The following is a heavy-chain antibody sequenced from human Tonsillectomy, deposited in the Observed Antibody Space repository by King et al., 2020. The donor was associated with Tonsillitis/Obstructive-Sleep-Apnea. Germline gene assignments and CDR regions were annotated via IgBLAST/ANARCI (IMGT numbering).Heavy chain of an antibody. V-gene: IGHV3-33*01. CDR3: AGDGSGYVHYAFDI. Sequence: VQLVESGGGVVQPGRSLRLSCAASGFSFRSYGMHWVRQVPRKGLEWVSVIWHDGTNKFYADSVKGRFSISRDNSKNTLYLQMNSLRDEDTAVYYCAGDGSGYVHYAFDIWGQGTMVTVSS. CDR1: GFSFRSYG. J-gene: IGHJ3*02. D-gene: IGHD3-3*01. CDR2: IWHDGTNK.